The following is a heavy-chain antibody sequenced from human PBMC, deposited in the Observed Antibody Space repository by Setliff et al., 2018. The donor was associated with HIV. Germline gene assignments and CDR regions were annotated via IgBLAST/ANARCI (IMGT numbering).Heavy chain of an antibody. V-gene: IGHV4-34*01. J-gene: IGHJ4*02. CDR2: INHSGST. CDR1: GGSFSGYY. Sequence: PSETLSLTCAVYGGSFSGYYWSWIRQPPGKGLEWIGEINHSGSTNYNPSLESRVAISVDMSKNQFSLKLSSVTAADTAVYYCARGSKGGFFDYWGQGTLVTVS. D-gene: IGHD3-16*01. CDR3: ARGSKGGFFDY.